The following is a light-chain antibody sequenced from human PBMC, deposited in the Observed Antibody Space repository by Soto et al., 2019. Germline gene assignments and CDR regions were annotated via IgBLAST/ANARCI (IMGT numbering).Light chain of an antibody. CDR1: QSVSNNY. CDR3: QYYDESRWT. V-gene: IGKV3-20*01. Sequence: LTHSLGTVSLTPGERATLSCRASQSVSNNYLAWYQQKPGQAPRLLIYGASNRATGIPDRFSGSGSGTDFTLTISRLEPEDFAVYYCQYYDESRWTSGQRTNVDIK. J-gene: IGKJ1*01. CDR2: GAS.